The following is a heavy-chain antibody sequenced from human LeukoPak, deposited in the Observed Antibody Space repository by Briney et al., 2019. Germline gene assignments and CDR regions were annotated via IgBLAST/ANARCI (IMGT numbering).Heavy chain of an antibody. V-gene: IGHV4-59*12. D-gene: IGHD3-10*01. CDR2: IYYSGST. Sequence: SETLSLTCTVSGGSISSYYWSWIRQPPGKGLEWIGYIYYSGSTNYNPSLKSRVTISVDTSKNQFSLKLSSVTAADTAVYYCARDYYGSGSYLTFFDYWGQGTLVTVSS. J-gene: IGHJ4*02. CDR1: GGSISSYY. CDR3: ARDYYGSGSYLTFFDY.